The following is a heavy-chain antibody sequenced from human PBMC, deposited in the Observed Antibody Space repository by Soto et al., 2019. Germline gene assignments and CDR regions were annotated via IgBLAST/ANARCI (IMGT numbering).Heavy chain of an antibody. CDR2: ISYDGSNK. CDR1: GFTFSSYA. CDR3: ATLMGPYMPAPADY. D-gene: IGHD2-2*01. J-gene: IGHJ4*02. V-gene: IGHV3-30-3*01. Sequence: QVQLVESGGGVVQPGRSLRLSCAASGFTFSSYAMHWVRQAPGKGLEWVAVISYDGSNKYYADSVKGRFTISRDNSKNTMYLQMDSLRAEDTAVYYCATLMGPYMPAPADYWGQGTLVTVSS.